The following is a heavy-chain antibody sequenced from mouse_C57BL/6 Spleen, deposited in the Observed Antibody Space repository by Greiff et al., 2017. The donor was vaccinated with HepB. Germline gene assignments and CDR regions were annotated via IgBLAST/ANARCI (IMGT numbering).Heavy chain of an antibody. CDR2: IDPSDSYT. CDR3: ARGGNFDY. D-gene: IGHD1-1*02. J-gene: IGHJ2*01. Sequence: VQLQQSGAELVMPGASVKLSCKASGYTFTSYWMHWVKQRPGQGLEWIGEIDPSDSYTNYNQKFKGKSTLTVDKSSSTAYMKLSSLTSEDSAVYYCARGGNFDYWGQGTTLTVSS. V-gene: IGHV1-69*01. CDR1: GYTFTSYW.